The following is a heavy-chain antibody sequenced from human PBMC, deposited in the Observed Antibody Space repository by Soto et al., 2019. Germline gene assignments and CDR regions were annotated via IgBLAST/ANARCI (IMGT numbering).Heavy chain of an antibody. CDR1: GFTFSSYS. CDR2: ISSSSYI. J-gene: IGHJ6*02. V-gene: IGHV3-21*01. Sequence: PGGSLRLSCAASGFTFSSYSMNWVRQAPGKGLEWVSSISSSSYIYSADSVKGRFTISRANAKNSLYLQMNSLRAEDTAVYYCARIDGIAAVGGGYYYYGMDVWGQGTTVTVSS. D-gene: IGHD6-13*01. CDR3: ARIDGIAAVGGGYYYYGMDV.